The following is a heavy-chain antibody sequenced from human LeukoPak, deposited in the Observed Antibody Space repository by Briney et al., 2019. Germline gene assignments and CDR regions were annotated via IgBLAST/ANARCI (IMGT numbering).Heavy chain of an antibody. D-gene: IGHD3-22*01. CDR1: GFTFSSYA. J-gene: IGHJ4*02. CDR3: AKDKSYLGYYDSSGYHH. V-gene: IGHV3-23*01. Sequence: GGSLRLSCAASGFTFSSYAMSWVRQAPGKGLEWVPAISGSGGSTYYADSVKGRFTISRDNSKNTLYLQMNSLRAEDTAVYYCAKDKSYLGYYDSSGYHHWGQGTLVTVSS. CDR2: ISGSGGST.